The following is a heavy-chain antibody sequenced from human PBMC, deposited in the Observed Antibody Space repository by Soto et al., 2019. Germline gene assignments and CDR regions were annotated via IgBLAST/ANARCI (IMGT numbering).Heavy chain of an antibody. CDR1: GFTFSSYA. D-gene: IGHD2-2*01. Sequence: PWGSLRLSCAASGFTFSSYAMHWVRQAPGKGLEWVVAISYDGSNKYYADSVKGRFTISRDNSKNTLYLQMNSLRAEDTAVYYCARGPSSLTRFDYWGQGTLVTVSS. V-gene: IGHV3-30-3*01. J-gene: IGHJ4*02. CDR3: ARGPSSLTRFDY. CDR2: ISYDGSNK.